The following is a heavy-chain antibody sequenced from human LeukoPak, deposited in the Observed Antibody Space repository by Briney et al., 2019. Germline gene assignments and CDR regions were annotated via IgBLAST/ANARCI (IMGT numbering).Heavy chain of an antibody. Sequence: SETLSLTCTVSGGSISSYYWSWIRQPPGKGLEWIGYIYYSGSTNYNPSLKSRVTISVDTSKNQFSLKLSSVTAADTAVYYCARASGAAGILDYWGQGTLVTVSS. CDR1: GGSISSYY. CDR2: IYYSGST. V-gene: IGHV4-59*01. CDR3: ARASGAAGILDY. D-gene: IGHD6-13*01. J-gene: IGHJ4*02.